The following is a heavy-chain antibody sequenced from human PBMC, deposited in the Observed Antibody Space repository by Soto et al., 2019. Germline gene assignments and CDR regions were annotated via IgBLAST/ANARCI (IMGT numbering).Heavy chain of an antibody. J-gene: IGHJ1*01. D-gene: IGHD3-16*02. Sequence: PSETLSLTCAVYGGSFSGYYWSWIRQPPGKGLEWIGEINHSGSTNYNPSLKSRVTISVDTSKNQFSLKLSSVTAADTAVYYCARGPARKITFGGVIARFGFQHWGQGTLVTVSS. CDR1: GGSFSGYY. V-gene: IGHV4-34*01. CDR3: ARGPARKITFGGVIARFGFQH. CDR2: INHSGST.